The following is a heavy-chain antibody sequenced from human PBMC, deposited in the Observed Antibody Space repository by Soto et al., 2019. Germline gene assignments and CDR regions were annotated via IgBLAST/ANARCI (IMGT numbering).Heavy chain of an antibody. Sequence: SETLSLTCTVSGGSISSGDYYWSWIRHPPGNGPEWIGYIYYSGSTYYNPSLKSRVTISVDTSKNQFSLKLSSVTAADTAVYYCARDSWFGELSSYYYYYYGMDVWGQGTTVTV. J-gene: IGHJ6*02. CDR2: IYYSGST. V-gene: IGHV4-30-4*01. D-gene: IGHD3-10*01. CDR3: ARDSWFGELSSYYYYYYGMDV. CDR1: GGSISSGDYY.